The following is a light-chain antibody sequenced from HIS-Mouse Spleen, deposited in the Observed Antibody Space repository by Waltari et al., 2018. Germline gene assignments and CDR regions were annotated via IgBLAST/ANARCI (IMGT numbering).Light chain of an antibody. CDR2: EVS. CDR3: SSYTSSSPYVV. CDR1: SSDVGGYNY. J-gene: IGLJ2*01. V-gene: IGLV2-14*01. Sequence: QSALTQPASVSGSPGQSITISCTGTSSDVGGYNYVPWYQQHPGKAPKLMIYEVSNRPSGVSNRFSGSKSGNTASLTISGLRAEDEADYYCSSYTSSSPYVVFGGGTKLTVL.